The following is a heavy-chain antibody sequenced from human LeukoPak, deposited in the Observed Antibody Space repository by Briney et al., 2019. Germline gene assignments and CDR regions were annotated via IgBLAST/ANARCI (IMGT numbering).Heavy chain of an antibody. CDR1: GYTFTSYD. Sequence: GASVKVSCKASGYTFTSYDINWVRQATGQGLEWMGWMNPNSGNTGYAQKFQGRVTMTRNTSISTAYMELSSLRSEDTAVYYCARGRKVRGVIISTGLDFDYSGQGTLVTVSS. CDR3: ARGRKVRGVIISTGLDFDY. CDR2: MNPNSGNT. V-gene: IGHV1-8*01. D-gene: IGHD3-10*01. J-gene: IGHJ4*02.